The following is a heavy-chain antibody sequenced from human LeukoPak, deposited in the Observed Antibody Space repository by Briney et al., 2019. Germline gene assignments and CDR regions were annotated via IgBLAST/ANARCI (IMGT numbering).Heavy chain of an antibody. CDR1: GYTFTNYY. CDR3: ARGSYYYGSGSSDYYYYGMDV. V-gene: IGHV1-46*01. CDR2: SNPSGDST. J-gene: IGHJ6*02. Sequence: ASVKVSCKASGYTFTNYYIHWVRQAPGHGLEWMGISNPSGDSTNYAQKFQGRVTMTRDTSTSTVYMDLSSLRSEDTAVYYCARGSYYYGSGSSDYYYYGMDVWGQGTTVTVSS. D-gene: IGHD3-10*01.